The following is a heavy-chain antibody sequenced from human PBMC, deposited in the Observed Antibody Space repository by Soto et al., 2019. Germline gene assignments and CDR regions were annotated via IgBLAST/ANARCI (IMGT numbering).Heavy chain of an antibody. CDR2: INHSGST. CDR1: GGSFSGYY. D-gene: IGHD3-9*01. Sequence: ASETLSLTCAVYGGSFSGYYWSWIRQPPGKGLEWIGEINHSGSTNYNPSLKSRVTISVDTSKNQFSLKLSSVTAADTAVYYCARGGGYYDILKGMDVWGQGTTVTVSS. J-gene: IGHJ6*02. CDR3: ARGGGYYDILKGMDV. V-gene: IGHV4-34*01.